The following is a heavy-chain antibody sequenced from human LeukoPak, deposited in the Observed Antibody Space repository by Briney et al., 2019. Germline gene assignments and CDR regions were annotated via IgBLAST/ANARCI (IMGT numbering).Heavy chain of an antibody. J-gene: IGHJ5*02. Sequence: GASVKVSCKASGFTFTSSAMQWVRQARGQRLEWIGWIVVGSGNTNYAQKFQERVTITRDMSTSTAYMELSSLRSEGTAVYYCAAEVISSDNWFDPWGQGTLVTVSS. V-gene: IGHV1-58*02. CDR1: GFTFTSSA. CDR2: IVVGSGNT. CDR3: AAEVISSDNWFDP. D-gene: IGHD3-22*01.